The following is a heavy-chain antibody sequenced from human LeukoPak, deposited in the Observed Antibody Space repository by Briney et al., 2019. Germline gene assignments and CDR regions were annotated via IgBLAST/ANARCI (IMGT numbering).Heavy chain of an antibody. CDR3: AREPSDYGGNTAFFDY. J-gene: IGHJ4*02. D-gene: IGHD4-23*01. V-gene: IGHV4-30-4*08. Sequence: SQTLSLTCTVSGGSISSGDYYWSWIRQPPGKGLEWIGYIYYSGSTYYNPSLKSRVTISVDTSKNQFSLKLSSVTAADTAVYYCAREPSDYGGNTAFFDYWGQGTLVTVSS. CDR1: GGSISSGDYY. CDR2: IYYSGST.